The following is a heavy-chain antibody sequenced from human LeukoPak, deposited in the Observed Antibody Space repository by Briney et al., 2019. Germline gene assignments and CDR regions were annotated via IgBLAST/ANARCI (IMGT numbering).Heavy chain of an antibody. CDR1: GFTFSNYW. CDR2: ISYDGSSK. D-gene: IGHD3-3*02. Sequence: TGGSLRLSCAASGFTFSNYWMIWVRQAPGKGLEWVALISYDGSSKYNEDSVKGRFTISRDDSKNTLYLQMNSLRAEDTAVYYCARPYLERSLKFYMDVWGKGTTVTVSS. V-gene: IGHV3-30*03. J-gene: IGHJ6*03. CDR3: ARPYLERSLKFYMDV.